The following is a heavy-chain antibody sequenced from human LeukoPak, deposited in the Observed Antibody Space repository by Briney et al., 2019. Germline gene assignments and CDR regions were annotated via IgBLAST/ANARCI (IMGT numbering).Heavy chain of an antibody. V-gene: IGHV1-18*01. J-gene: IGHJ4*02. D-gene: IGHD6-13*01. CDR3: ARDSSQEGSSWYGGY. CDR2: MNPNSGNT. CDR1: EYTFTNYD. Sequence: ASVKVSCKASEYTFTNYDINWVRQATGQGLEWMGWMNPNSGNTNYAQKLQGRVTMTTDTSTSTAYMELRSLRSDDTAVYYCARDSSQEGSSWYGGYWGQGTLVTVSS.